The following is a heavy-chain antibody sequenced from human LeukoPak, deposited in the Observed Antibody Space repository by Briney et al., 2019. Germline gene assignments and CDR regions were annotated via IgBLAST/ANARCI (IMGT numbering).Heavy chain of an antibody. Sequence: ASVRVSCKASGYTFTGYYMHWVRQAPGQGLEWMGWINPNSAGTNYAQKFQGRVTMTRDTSISTAYMELSRLRSDDTAVYYCARGGLGYCSSTSCYNSDYWGQGTLVTVSS. CDR3: ARGGLGYCSSTSCYNSDY. J-gene: IGHJ4*02. CDR2: INPNSAGT. D-gene: IGHD2-2*02. V-gene: IGHV1-2*02. CDR1: GYTFTGYY.